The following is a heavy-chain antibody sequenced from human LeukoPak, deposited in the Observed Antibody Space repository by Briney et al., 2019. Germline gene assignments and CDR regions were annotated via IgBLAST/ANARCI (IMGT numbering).Heavy chain of an antibody. CDR2: INHSGST. CDR3: ARIRRLGVVGTNWFDP. J-gene: IGHJ5*02. V-gene: IGHV4-34*01. Sequence: SETLSLTCAVYGGSFSGYYWSWIRQPPGKGLEWIGEINHSGSTNYNPSLKSRVTISVDTSKNQFSLKLSSVTAADTAVYYCARIRRLGVVGTNWFDPWGQGTLVTVSS. D-gene: IGHD3-3*01. CDR1: GGSFSGYY.